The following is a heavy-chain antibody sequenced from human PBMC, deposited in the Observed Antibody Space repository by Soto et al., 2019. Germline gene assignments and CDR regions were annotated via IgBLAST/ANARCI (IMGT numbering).Heavy chain of an antibody. CDR2: ISSSTFYT. CDR3: AADDSSVLEYLDY. Sequence: QVQLVESGGGLVKPGGSLRLSCAASGFSFSDHYMSWIRQAPGKGLGWVSYISSSTFYTNYPASVKGRFTISRDNAKSSLYLQMNSRRADDTAVYYCAADDSSVLEYLDYWGQGILVTVSS. D-gene: IGHD3-22*01. CDR1: GFSFSDHY. V-gene: IGHV3-11*06. J-gene: IGHJ4*02.